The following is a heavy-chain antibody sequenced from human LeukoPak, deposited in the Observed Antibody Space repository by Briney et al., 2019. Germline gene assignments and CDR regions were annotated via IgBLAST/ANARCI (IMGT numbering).Heavy chain of an antibody. CDR1: GGSISSYY. J-gene: IGHJ4*01. Sequence: SETLSLTCTVSGGSISSYYWSWIRQSPGKGLEWIGYIHYSGSTNYNPSLKSRVTISVDTSRNQFSLKLSSVTAADTAVYYCARSFDSSGYYYYFDYWGQEPWSPSPQ. CDR3: ARSFDSSGYYYYFDY. CDR2: IHYSGST. D-gene: IGHD3-22*01. V-gene: IGHV4-59*01.